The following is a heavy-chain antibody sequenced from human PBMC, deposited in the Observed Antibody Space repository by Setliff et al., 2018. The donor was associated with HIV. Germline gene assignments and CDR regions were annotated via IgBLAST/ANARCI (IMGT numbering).Heavy chain of an antibody. CDR3: TRDHTPPPNYDFWSGQIDLRNIFYYMDV. J-gene: IGHJ6*03. Sequence: ASVKVSCKASGYSLTSYSINWVRQAPGQGLEWMGYINTNTGNPTYAQGLTGRFVFSVDTPVSTAYLQIFSLKTEDTAVYYCTRDHTPPPNYDFWSGQIDLRNIFYYMDVWGTGSPVTSP. CDR1: GYSLTSYS. D-gene: IGHD3-3*01. V-gene: IGHV7-4-1*01. CDR2: INTNTGNP.